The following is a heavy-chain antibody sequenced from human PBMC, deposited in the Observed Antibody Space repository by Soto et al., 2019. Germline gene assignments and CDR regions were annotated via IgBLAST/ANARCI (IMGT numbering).Heavy chain of an antibody. J-gene: IGHJ4*02. CDR2: INPIFGTP. Sequence: SVKVSCKASGGTFSSYAISWVRQAPGQGLEWMGGINPIFGTPHYAQKYQGRVTITADTFTNTAYMELTRPTSDDTAVYFCAREGRHFDYWGQGTLVTVS. V-gene: IGHV1-69*06. CDR1: GGTFSSYA. CDR3: AREGRHFDY.